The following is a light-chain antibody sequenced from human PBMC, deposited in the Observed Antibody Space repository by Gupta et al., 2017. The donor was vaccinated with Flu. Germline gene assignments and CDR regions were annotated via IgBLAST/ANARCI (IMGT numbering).Light chain of an antibody. Sequence: SVTISSTATSTDVGGYNYGSCYQPHPAKPLMLIIYDVSKRPSAVPDRFSASKAGNTASLTISGPQAEDEADFYCCSYACSYLYVFGTGTKVTVL. CDR2: DVS. CDR3: CSYACSYLYV. CDR1: STDVGGYNY. V-gene: IGLV2-11*01. J-gene: IGLJ1*01.